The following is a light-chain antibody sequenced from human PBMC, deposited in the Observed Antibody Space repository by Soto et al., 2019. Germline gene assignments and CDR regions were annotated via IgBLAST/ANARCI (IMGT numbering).Light chain of an antibody. CDR3: QQYNNWPPYT. V-gene: IGKV3-15*01. CDR1: QSVSSN. CDR2: GAS. J-gene: IGKJ2*01. Sequence: EIVMTQSPATLSVSPGERATLSCRASQSVSSNLAWYQQKPGQAPRLLIYGASTRATGIPARFSGSGSGTDFTLTIISLESDDFAVYSCQQYNNWPPYTFGQGTKVDIK.